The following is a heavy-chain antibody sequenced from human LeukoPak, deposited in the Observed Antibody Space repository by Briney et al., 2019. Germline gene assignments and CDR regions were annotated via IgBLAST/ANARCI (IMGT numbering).Heavy chain of an antibody. Sequence: GESLKISCKGSGYSFTSYWIGWVRQMPGKGMEWMGIIYPGDSDTRYSPSFQGQVTISADKSISTAYLQWSSLKASDTAMYYCARQTYYDFWSGRPFSAFDIWGQGTMVTVSS. D-gene: IGHD3-3*01. J-gene: IGHJ3*02. CDR3: ARQTYYDFWSGRPFSAFDI. V-gene: IGHV5-51*01. CDR2: IYPGDSDT. CDR1: GYSFTSYW.